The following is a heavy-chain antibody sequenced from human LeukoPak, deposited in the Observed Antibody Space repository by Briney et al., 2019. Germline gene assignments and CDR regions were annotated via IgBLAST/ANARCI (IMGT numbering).Heavy chain of an antibody. Sequence: ASVTVSCKASGYTFTSYDINWVRQATGQGLEWMGWMNPNSGNTGYAQKFQGRVTMTRNTSISTAYMELSSLSSEDTAVYYCACAFGYGSGGNWFDPWGQGTLVTVSS. CDR3: ACAFGYGSGGNWFDP. CDR2: MNPNSGNT. V-gene: IGHV1-8*01. D-gene: IGHD3-10*01. CDR1: GYTFTSYD. J-gene: IGHJ5*02.